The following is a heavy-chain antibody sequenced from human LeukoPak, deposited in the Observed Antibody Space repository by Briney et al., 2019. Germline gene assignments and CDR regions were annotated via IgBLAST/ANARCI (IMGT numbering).Heavy chain of an antibody. V-gene: IGHV1-2*02. CDR3: ARFDVESAHDY. Sequence: GASVKVSCKASGYTFTGYYMHWVRQAPGQGLEWMGWINPNSGGTNYAQKFQGRVTMTRDTSISTAYMELSRLKSDDTAVCYCARFDVESAHDYWGQGTLVTVSS. CDR2: INPNSGGT. CDR1: GYTFTGYY. D-gene: IGHD3-16*01. J-gene: IGHJ4*02.